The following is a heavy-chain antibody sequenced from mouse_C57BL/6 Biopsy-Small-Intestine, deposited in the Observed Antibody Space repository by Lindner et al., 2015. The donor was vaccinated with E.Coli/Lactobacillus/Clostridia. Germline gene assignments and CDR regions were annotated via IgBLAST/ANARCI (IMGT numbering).Heavy chain of an antibody. CDR2: IDPDSDDS. CDR3: ARRGYGGGFDY. Sequence: VQLQESGPEVVKPGASVKMSCKASGYTFTRYVMHWVKQEPGQGLEWIGYIDPDSDDSKYNEKFKGKATLTSDKSSSTAYMELSSLTSEDSAVYYCARRGYGGGFDYWGQGTTLTVSS. V-gene: IGHV1-14*01. CDR1: GYTFTRYV. D-gene: IGHD2-2*01. J-gene: IGHJ2*01.